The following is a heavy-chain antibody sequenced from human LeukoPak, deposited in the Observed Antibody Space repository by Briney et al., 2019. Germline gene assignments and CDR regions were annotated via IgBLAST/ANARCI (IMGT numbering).Heavy chain of an antibody. D-gene: IGHD2-2*01. Sequence: GASVKVSCKASGGTFSSYAISWVRQAPGQAPEWMGWISPNSGDTGYAQKFQGRVTITRDTSITTAYMELSSLRSEDTAVYYCTRHTSPTFDYWGQGTLVTVSS. CDR2: ISPNSGDT. CDR3: TRHTSPTFDY. V-gene: IGHV1-8*03. CDR1: GGTFSSYA. J-gene: IGHJ4*02.